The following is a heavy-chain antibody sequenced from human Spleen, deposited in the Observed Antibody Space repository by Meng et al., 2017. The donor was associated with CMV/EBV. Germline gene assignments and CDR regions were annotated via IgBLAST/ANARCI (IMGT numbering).Heavy chain of an antibody. Sequence: SETLSLTCTVSGVSISSYYWTWIRQPPGKGLEWIGYVYYSGSTNYNPSLKSRVTISVDTSKNQFSLKLSSVTAADTAVYYCAGGPAAGISYYFDYWGQGTLVTSPQ. CDR2: VYYSGST. V-gene: IGHV4-59*08. J-gene: IGHJ4*02. CDR1: GVSISSYY. D-gene: IGHD6-13*01. CDR3: AGGPAAGISYYFDY.